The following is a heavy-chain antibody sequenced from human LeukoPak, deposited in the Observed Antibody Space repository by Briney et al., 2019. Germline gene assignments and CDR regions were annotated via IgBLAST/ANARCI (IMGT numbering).Heavy chain of an antibody. CDR2: IIPIFGTA. CDR3: ARALYSSSWYLYWFDP. D-gene: IGHD6-13*01. Sequence: EASVKVSCKASGGTFSSYAISWVRQAPGQGLEWMGGIIPIFGTANYAQKFQGRVTITADESTSTAYMELSSLRSEDTAVYYWARALYSSSWYLYWFDPWGQGPLVTVSS. CDR1: GGTFSSYA. V-gene: IGHV1-69*13. J-gene: IGHJ5*02.